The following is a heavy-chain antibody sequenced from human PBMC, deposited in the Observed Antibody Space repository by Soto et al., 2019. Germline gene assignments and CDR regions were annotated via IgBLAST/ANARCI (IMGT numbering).Heavy chain of an antibody. D-gene: IGHD3-22*01. V-gene: IGHV1-69*01. CDR1: GDTFSSYA. CDR2: IIPIFGTA. J-gene: IGHJ6*02. CDR3: ARDGSGYRSRASPMDV. Sequence: VKVSCKASGDTFSSYAISWVRQAPGQGLEWMGGIIPIFGTANYAQKFQGRVTITADESTSTAYMELSSLRSEDTAVYYCARDGSGYRSRASPMDVWGQGTTVTVSS.